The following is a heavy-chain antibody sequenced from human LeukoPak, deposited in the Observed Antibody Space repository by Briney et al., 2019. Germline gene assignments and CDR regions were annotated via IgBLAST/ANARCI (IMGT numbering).Heavy chain of an antibody. D-gene: IGHD4-17*01. CDR1: GGSISSGSYY. CDR3: ARGSTVLKAFDY. J-gene: IGHJ4*02. CDR2: IYTSGST. V-gene: IGHV4-61*02. Sequence: SQTLSLTCTVSGGSISSGSYYGSWMRQPAGKGLEWIGRIYTSGSTNYNPSLKSRVTISVDTSKKQFSLKLSSVAAADTAVYYCARGSTVLKAFDYWGQGTLVTVSS.